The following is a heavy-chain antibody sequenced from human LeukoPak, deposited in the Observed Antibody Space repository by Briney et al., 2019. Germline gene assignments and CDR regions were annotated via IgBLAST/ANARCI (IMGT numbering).Heavy chain of an antibody. CDR1: GFTFSSYE. CDR3: AELGITMIGGV. D-gene: IGHD3-10*02. CDR2: IKQDGSEK. Sequence: GGSLRLSCAASGFTFSSYEMNWVRQAPGKGLEGVANIKQDGSEKYYVDSVKGRFTISRDNAKNSLYLQMNSLRAEDTAVYYCAELGITMIGGVWGKGTTVTISS. J-gene: IGHJ6*04. V-gene: IGHV3-7*01.